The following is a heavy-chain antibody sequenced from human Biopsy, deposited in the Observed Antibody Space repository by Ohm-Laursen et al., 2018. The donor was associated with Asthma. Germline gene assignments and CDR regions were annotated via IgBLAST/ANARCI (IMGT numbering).Heavy chain of an antibody. CDR1: GGTFSNFA. CDR3: ARCQVGYSSGWSLLLKKIYYTGMDV. V-gene: IGHV1-69*01. CDR2: IMTVFGIT. J-gene: IGHJ6*02. Sequence: SSVEVSCKAPGGTFSNFAISWVRQAPGQGLEWLGGIMTVFGITNYAQKFQGRVTITADESTSTAYMEVSSLRSEDTAIYYCARCQVGYSSGWSLLLKKIYYTGMDVWGQGTAVTVSS. D-gene: IGHD6-19*01.